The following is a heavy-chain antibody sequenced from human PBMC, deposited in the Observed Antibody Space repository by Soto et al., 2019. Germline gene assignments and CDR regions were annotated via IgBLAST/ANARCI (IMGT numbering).Heavy chain of an antibody. D-gene: IGHD3-22*01. V-gene: IGHV1-69*06. CDR2: IIPIFGTA. CDR3: ASSPPLYYYDSSGPPGWFDP. Sequence: ASVKVSCKVSGGTFSSYAISWVRQAPGQGLEWMGGIIPIFGTANYAQKFQGRVTITADKSTSTAYMELSSLRSEDTAVYYCASSPPLYYYDSSGPPGWFDPWGQGTLVTVSS. CDR1: GGTFSSYA. J-gene: IGHJ5*02.